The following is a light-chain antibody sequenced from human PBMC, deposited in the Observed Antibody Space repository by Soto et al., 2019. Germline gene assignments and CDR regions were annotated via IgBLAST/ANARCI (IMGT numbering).Light chain of an antibody. CDR2: DAS. J-gene: IGKJ1*01. V-gene: IGKV1-5*01. CDR3: QQYHRYSRT. Sequence: DIQMTQSPSTLSASVGDRVTITCRASQSISSWLAWYQQKPGKAPKVLIFDASSLKSGVPSMFSGSGSGTEFTLTISTLQPDDSATYYCQQYHRYSRTFGQGTKVDIK. CDR1: QSISSW.